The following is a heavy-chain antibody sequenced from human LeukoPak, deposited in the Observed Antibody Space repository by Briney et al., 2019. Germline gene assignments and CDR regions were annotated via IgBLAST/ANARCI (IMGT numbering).Heavy chain of an antibody. CDR2: IWYGGSNK. D-gene: IGHD4-11*01. J-gene: IGHJ4*02. CDR3: TKVRSGSSNWALRIFDY. V-gene: IGHV3-33*06. Sequence: GGSLRLSCAASGFTFSSYGMHWVRQAPGKGLEWVAVIWYGGSNKYYADSVKGRFTISRDNSKNTLYLEMNSLRVEDTAVYYCTKVRSGSSNWALRIFDYWGQGALVTVSS. CDR1: GFTFSSYG.